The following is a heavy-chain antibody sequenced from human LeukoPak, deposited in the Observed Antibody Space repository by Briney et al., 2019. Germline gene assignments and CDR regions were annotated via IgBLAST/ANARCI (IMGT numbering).Heavy chain of an antibody. V-gene: IGHV3-48*03. CDR3: ARDYTAASGYNHFDY. Sequence: GGSLRLSCAASGFTFSSYEMNWVRQAPGKGLEWVSYISSSGSTIYHADSVKGRFTISRDNAKNSLYLQMNSLRAEDTAVYYCARDYTAASGYNHFDYWGQGTLVTVSS. J-gene: IGHJ4*02. CDR1: GFTFSSYE. D-gene: IGHD3-22*01. CDR2: ISSSGSTI.